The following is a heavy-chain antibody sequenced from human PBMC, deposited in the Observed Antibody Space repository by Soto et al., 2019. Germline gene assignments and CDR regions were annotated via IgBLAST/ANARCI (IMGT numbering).Heavy chain of an antibody. Sequence: EVQLVESGGGLVQPGRSLRLSCVASGFTINDYAMHWVRQPPGKGLQWVSGLSWNSRDIDYADSVKGRFTISRDNARNSLYLQMNSLRVEDTALYYCANVPAYSSYHGMDVWGQGTTVTVSS. CDR3: ANVPAYSSYHGMDV. CDR1: GFTINDYA. J-gene: IGHJ6*02. D-gene: IGHD4-4*01. CDR2: LSWNSRDI. V-gene: IGHV3-9*01.